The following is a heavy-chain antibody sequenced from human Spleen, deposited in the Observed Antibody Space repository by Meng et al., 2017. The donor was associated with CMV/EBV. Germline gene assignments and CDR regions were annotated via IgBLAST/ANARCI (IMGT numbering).Heavy chain of an antibody. CDR1: GYTFTDSY. V-gene: IGHV1-2*02. Sequence: SGYTFTDSYILWLRQAPGKGLELMGWIHPPSGGTFCTQKFQFRVIMTRDTSISTAYMELTSLRSDDTAVYYCARVLATTRPGSPLEHWGQGTLVTVSS. J-gene: IGHJ1*01. CDR2: IHPPSGGT. D-gene: IGHD6-6*01. CDR3: ARVLATTRPGSPLEH.